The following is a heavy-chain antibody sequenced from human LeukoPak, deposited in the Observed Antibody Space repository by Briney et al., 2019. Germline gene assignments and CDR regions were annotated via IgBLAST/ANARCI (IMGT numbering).Heavy chain of an antibody. CDR2: IAYDGSRK. V-gene: IGHV3-30*03. Sequence: GGSLRLSCAGSGFTFSGYGMHWVRQAPGKGLEWVTGIAYDGSRKHYADSVKGRLTISRDNSRNTMDLQMNSLRVDDTAVYHCTRYDSSRFDPWGQGTLVIVSS. D-gene: IGHD3-3*01. CDR1: GFTFSGYG. J-gene: IGHJ5*02. CDR3: TRYDSSRFDP.